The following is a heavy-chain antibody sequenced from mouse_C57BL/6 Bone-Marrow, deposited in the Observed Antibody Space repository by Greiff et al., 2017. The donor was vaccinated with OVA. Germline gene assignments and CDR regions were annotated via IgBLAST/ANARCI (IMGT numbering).Heavy chain of an antibody. CDR1: GYSITSGYD. Sequence: EVKLVESGPGMVKPSQSLSLTCTVTGYSITSGYDWHWIRHFPGNKLEWMGYISYSGSTNYNPSLKSRISITHDTSKNHFFLKLNSVTTEDTATYYCARGDYYGSRDYAMDYWGQGTSVTVSS. V-gene: IGHV3-1*01. D-gene: IGHD1-1*01. CDR2: ISYSGST. CDR3: ARGDYYGSRDYAMDY. J-gene: IGHJ4*01.